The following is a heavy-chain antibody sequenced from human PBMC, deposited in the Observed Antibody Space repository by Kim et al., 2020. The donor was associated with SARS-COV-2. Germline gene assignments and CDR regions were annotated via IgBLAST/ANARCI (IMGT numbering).Heavy chain of an antibody. Sequence: EGSLRLSCAASGFTFSSYTMNWVRQAPGKGLEWVSSISSSSNYIYYADSVKGRFTISRDNAKNSLYLQMNSLRAEDTAVYYCARDSLRKRFVVVVATPVFGMDVWGQGTTVTVSS. CDR2: ISSSSNYI. CDR3: ARDSLRKRFVVVVATPVFGMDV. J-gene: IGHJ6*02. D-gene: IGHD2-15*01. CDR1: GFTFSSYT. V-gene: IGHV3-21*01.